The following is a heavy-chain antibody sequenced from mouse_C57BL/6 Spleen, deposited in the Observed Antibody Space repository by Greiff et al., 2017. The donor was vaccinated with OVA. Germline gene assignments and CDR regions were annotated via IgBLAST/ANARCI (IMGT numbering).Heavy chain of an antibody. D-gene: IGHD3-1*01. J-gene: IGHJ1*03. CDR3: AKSGNVRGYFDG. Sequence: VQLQQSGPVLVKPGASVKMSCKASGYTFTDYYMNWVKQSHGKSLEWIGVINPYNGGTSYNQKFKGKATLTVDKSSSTAYLELNSLTSEDSAVYCGAKSGNVRGYFDGWGTGTTVTVSS. CDR1: GYTFTDYY. V-gene: IGHV1-19*01. CDR2: INPYNGGT.